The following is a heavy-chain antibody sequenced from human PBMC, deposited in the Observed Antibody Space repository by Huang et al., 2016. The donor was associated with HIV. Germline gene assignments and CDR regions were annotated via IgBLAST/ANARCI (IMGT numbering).Heavy chain of an antibody. CDR1: IFTFSNSA. V-gene: IGHV3-23*01. CDR2: ISGICSST. J-gene: IGHJ4*02. CDR3: AKGSERSLTGPKYQYYFDY. D-gene: IGHD3-3*01. Sequence: EVQLLEYGGGLVQPGGSLRLSCAASIFTFSNSAMIWVRQVPGKGLGWVSGISGICSSTYYADSVKGRFTISRDNSRNTLYLQMKSLRVEDTAIYYCAKGSERSLTGPKYQYYFDYWGQGTLVTVSS.